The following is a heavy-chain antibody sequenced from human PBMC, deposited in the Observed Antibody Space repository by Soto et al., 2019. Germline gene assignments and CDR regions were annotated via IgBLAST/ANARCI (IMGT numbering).Heavy chain of an antibody. Sequence: GGSLRLSCAASGFTFSSYWMHWVRQAPGKGLVWVSRINSDGSSTSYADSVKGRFTISRDNAKNTLYLQMNSLRAEDTAVYYCARVEGSYGYDYYYGMDVWGQGTTVTVSS. CDR1: GFTFSSYW. J-gene: IGHJ6*02. CDR3: ARVEGSYGYDYYYGMDV. V-gene: IGHV3-74*01. D-gene: IGHD5-18*01. CDR2: INSDGSST.